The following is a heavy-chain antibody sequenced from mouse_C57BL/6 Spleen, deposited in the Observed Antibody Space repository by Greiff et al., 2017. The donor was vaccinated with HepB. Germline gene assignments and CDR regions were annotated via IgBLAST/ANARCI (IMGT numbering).Heavy chain of an antibody. CDR1: GYTFTSYW. Sequence: QVQLQQPGAELVMPGASVKLSCKASGYTFTSYWMHWVKHRPGQGLEWIGEIDPSDSYTNYNQKFKGKSTLTVDKSSSTAYMQLSSLTSEDSAVYYCARRDYFDYWGQGTTLTVSS. J-gene: IGHJ2*01. V-gene: IGHV1-69*01. CDR3: ARRDYFDY. CDR2: IDPSDSYT.